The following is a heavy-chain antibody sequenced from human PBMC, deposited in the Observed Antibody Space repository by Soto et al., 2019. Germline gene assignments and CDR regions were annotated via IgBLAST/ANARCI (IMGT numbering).Heavy chain of an antibody. Sequence: QVQLVESGGGVVQPGRSLRLSCAASGFTFRNYGMHWVRQAPGKGLEWVAVIWYDESNEYYADSVQGRFTISRDNSKNMXXLQMNSLRAEDTAVYYCARDDIPGVAVATYGMDVWGQGTTVTVSS. J-gene: IGHJ6*02. V-gene: IGHV3-33*01. CDR1: GFTFRNYG. CDR2: IWYDESNE. D-gene: IGHD6-19*01. CDR3: ARDDIPGVAVATYGMDV.